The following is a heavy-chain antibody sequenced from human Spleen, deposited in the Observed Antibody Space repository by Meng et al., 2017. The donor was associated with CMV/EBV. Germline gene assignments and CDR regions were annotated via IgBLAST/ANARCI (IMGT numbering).Heavy chain of an antibody. CDR2: INHSGSN. D-gene: IGHD5-24*01. Sequence: PTGAVYGGSCSGYYWSWIRRPPGKGLEGIGEINHSGSNNYNPSLKSQVTISVDTSKNQFSLKLSSVTAADTAVYYCARAEMATMVDWGQGTLVTVSS. J-gene: IGHJ4*02. CDR3: ARAEMATMVD. V-gene: IGHV4-34*01. CDR1: GGSCSGYY.